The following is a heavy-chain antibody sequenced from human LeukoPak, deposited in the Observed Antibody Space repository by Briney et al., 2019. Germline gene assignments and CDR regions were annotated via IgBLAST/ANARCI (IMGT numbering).Heavy chain of an antibody. Sequence: PSETLFLTCTVSGGSISSSSYYWGWIRQPPGKGLEWIGTIYYSGTTYYNPSLKSRVTISVDTSKNQFSLRLRSVTASDTAVYYCARRLATIPFDYWGQGTLVTVSS. CDR1: GGSISSSSYY. CDR3: ARRLATIPFDY. CDR2: IYYSGTT. D-gene: IGHD5-24*01. V-gene: IGHV4-39*01. J-gene: IGHJ4*02.